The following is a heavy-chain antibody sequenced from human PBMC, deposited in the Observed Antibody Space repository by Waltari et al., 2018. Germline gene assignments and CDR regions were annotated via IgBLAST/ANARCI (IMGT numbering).Heavy chain of an antibody. CDR1: GYTFTGYY. CDR3: ASIVVVPAAPKRDFDY. D-gene: IGHD2-2*01. V-gene: IGHV1-2*02. J-gene: IGHJ4*02. Sequence: QVQLVQSGAEVKKPGASVKVSCKASGYTFTGYYMHWVRQAPGQGFGWMGWINPNSGGTNYAKNFQGRVTMTRDTSKNQFSLKLSSVTAADTAVYYCASIVVVPAAPKRDFDYWGQGTLVTVSS. CDR2: INPNSGGT.